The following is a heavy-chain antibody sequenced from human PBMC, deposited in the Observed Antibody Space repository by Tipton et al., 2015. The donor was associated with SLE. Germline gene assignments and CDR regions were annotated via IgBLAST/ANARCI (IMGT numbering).Heavy chain of an antibody. J-gene: IGHJ4*02. V-gene: IGHV4-38-2*02. D-gene: IGHD4-17*01. CDR1: GYSISSGYY. CDR3: ARHWNGDLTPLWY. Sequence: LRLSCTVSGYSISSGYYWAWIRQPPGKGLEWIGYIYYSGSTNYNPSLKSRVTISVDTSKNQFSLKLSSVTAADTAVYYCARHWNGDLTPLWYWGQGTLVTDSS. CDR2: IYYSGST.